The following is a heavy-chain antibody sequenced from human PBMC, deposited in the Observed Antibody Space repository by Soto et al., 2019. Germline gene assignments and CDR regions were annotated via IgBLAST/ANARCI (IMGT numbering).Heavy chain of an antibody. CDR1: GYSFPSYW. Sequence: GESLKISCKASGYSFPSYWIGWVRQMPVKGLEWMGIIYPGDSDTGYNPSFQGQVTISADKSISAAYLQWSSLKASDTAMYYCVRQDGTGGYYFDYWGQGSQVTVSS. CDR2: IYPGDSDT. CDR3: VRQDGTGGYYFDY. J-gene: IGHJ4*02. D-gene: IGHD2-8*02. V-gene: IGHV5-51*01.